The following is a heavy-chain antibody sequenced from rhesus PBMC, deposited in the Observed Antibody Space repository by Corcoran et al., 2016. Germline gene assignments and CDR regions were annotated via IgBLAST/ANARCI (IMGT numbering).Heavy chain of an antibody. CDR1: GGSFSSYW. J-gene: IGHJ4*01. V-gene: IGHV4-80*01. D-gene: IGHD3-16*01. Sequence: QVQLQESGPGLVKPSETLSLTCAVSGGSFSSYWWSWIRQPPGKGLEWNGEINGNSGSTNYNPSLKSRVTISKDASKNQFSLKLSSVTAADTAVYYCARESPYYDSGSYYGWFDYWGQGVLVTVSS. CDR2: INGNSGST. CDR3: ARESPYYDSGSYYGWFDY.